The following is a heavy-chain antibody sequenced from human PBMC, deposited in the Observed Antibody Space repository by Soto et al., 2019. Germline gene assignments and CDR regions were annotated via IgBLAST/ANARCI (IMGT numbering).Heavy chain of an antibody. CDR3: ARVGIPDGGYYYGMDV. J-gene: IGHJ6*02. CDR2: TYYRSKWYN. D-gene: IGHD5-18*01. CDR1: GDSVSSNSAA. Sequence: SQTLSLTCAISGDSVSSNSAAWNWIRQSPSRGLEWLGRTYYRSKWYNDYAVSVKSRITINPDTSKNQFSLQLNSVTPEDTAVYYCARVGIPDGGYYYGMDVWGQGTTVTVSS. V-gene: IGHV6-1*01.